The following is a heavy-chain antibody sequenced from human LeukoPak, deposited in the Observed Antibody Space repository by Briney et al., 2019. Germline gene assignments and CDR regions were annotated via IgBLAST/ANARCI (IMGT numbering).Heavy chain of an antibody. D-gene: IGHD5-18*01. CDR2: VYGGGNDA. J-gene: IGHJ4*02. Sequence: GGSLRLSCTASGFTFSSFAMTWVRQAPGKGLEWVSTVYGGGNDATYAHSVKGRFTISRDNSQNTLYLQMNSLRAEDTAVYYCAREYSYGYGDDYWGQGTLVTVSS. CDR1: GFTFSSFA. V-gene: IGHV3-23*01. CDR3: AREYSYGYGDDY.